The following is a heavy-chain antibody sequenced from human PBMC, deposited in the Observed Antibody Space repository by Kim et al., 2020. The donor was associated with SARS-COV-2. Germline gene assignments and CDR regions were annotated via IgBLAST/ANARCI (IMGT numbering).Heavy chain of an antibody. V-gene: IGHV3-33*08. Sequence: GGSLRLSCAASGFTFSSYGMHWVRQAPGKGLEWVAVIWYDGSNKYYADSVKGRFTISRDNSKNTLYLQMNSLRAEDTAVYYCAREWGSKSIAAAGTRRGTEFDPWGQGTLVTVSS. J-gene: IGHJ5*02. CDR1: GFTFSSYG. CDR3: AREWGSKSIAAAGTRRGTEFDP. D-gene: IGHD6-13*01. CDR2: IWYDGSNK.